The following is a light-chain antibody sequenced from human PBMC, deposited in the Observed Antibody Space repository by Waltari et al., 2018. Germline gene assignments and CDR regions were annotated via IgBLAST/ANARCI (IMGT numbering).Light chain of an antibody. CDR2: DVS. CDR1: SSDVCRYNY. CDR3: CSYAGIYTGV. J-gene: IGLJ3*02. V-gene: IGLV2-11*01. Sequence: HSALTQPRSVSGSPGQSVTISCTVPSSDVCRYNYVSWFQQYPVKAPKLMFSDVSARPSGVPESFSGSKSGNTASLTITGLQAEDEADDYCCSYAGIYTGVFGGGTQLTVL.